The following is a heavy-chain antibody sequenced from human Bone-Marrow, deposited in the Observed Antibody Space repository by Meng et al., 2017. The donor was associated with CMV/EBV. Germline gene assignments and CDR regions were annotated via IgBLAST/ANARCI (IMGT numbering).Heavy chain of an antibody. V-gene: IGHV1-2*02. CDR3: ARDVLGVGNPPLGFDP. J-gene: IGHJ5*02. CDR1: GYTFTGYY. CDR2: INPNSGGT. Sequence: ASVKVSCKASGYTFTGYYMHWVRQAPGQGLEWMGWINPNSGGTNYAQKFQGRVTMTRDTSTSTAYMDLRSLTYDDTAVYHCARDVLGVGNPPLGFDPWGQGTLVTVSS. D-gene: IGHD1-26*01.